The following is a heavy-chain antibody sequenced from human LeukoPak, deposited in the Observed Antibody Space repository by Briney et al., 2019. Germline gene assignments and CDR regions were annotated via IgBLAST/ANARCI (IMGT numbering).Heavy chain of an antibody. CDR2: IYPGDSDT. D-gene: IGHD6-19*01. J-gene: IGHJ4*02. Sequence: GESLKTSCQASGYSFTSYWIGWVRPLPGKGLEWSGIIYPGDSDTRYSPSFQGQVTISADKSISTAYLQWSSLKASDTAMYYCASVSIAVAGRYYFDYWGQGTLVTVSS. CDR1: GYSFTSYW. V-gene: IGHV5-51*01. CDR3: ASVSIAVAGRYYFDY.